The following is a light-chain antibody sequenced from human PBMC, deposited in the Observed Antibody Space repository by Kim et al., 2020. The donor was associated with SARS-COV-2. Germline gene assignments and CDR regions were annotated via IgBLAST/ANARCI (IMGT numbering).Light chain of an antibody. CDR2: EVS. J-gene: IGLJ2*01. CDR3: SSYAGSNNFVV. Sequence: QSVTIDCTGTSRDIGGYNYVSWYQQHPGKVPKLMIYEVSKRPSGVPDRFSGSKSDNTASLTVSGLQAEDEADYYCSSYAGSNNFVVFGGGTQLTVL. V-gene: IGLV2-8*01. CDR1: SRDIGGYNY.